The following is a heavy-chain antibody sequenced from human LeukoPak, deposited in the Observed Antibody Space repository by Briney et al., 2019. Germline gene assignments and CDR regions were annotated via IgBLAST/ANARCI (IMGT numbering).Heavy chain of an antibody. J-gene: IGHJ4*01. D-gene: IGHD3-22*01. Sequence: PSETLSLTCTVPGASINNNCWTGIRQPAGKGLEWIGYIYSSGSAKSKPSLKSRVIIPGDTSKNLISLNLTSVTAADTAVYFCARHRDYYDTWGHGTLVTVSS. V-gene: IGHV4-59*08. CDR1: GASINNNC. CDR2: IYSSGSA. CDR3: ARHRDYYDT.